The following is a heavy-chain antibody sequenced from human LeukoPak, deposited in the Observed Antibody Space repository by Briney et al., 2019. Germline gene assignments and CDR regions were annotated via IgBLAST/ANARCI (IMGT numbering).Heavy chain of an antibody. Sequence: GGSLRLSWAASGFPFSSYAMNWGRQAPGKGLEWVSAICGRCGSTRYADSVKGRLTIKRDNSKNTLYLQMNSLRAEDTAVYYCAKGRRWVRVEPAAPANPPVYWGQGTLVIVSS. CDR3: AKGRRWVRVEPAAPANPPVY. CDR2: ICGRCGST. V-gene: IGHV3-23*01. J-gene: IGHJ4*02. CDR1: GFPFSSYA. D-gene: IGHD2-2*01.